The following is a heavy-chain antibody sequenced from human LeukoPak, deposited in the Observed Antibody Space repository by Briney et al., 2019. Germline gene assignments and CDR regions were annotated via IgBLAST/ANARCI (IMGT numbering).Heavy chain of an antibody. CDR3: AREIGLAAHIDY. D-gene: IGHD2-15*01. V-gene: IGHV4-34*01. CDR1: GGSFSGYY. Sequence: SETLSLTCAVYGGSFSGYYWSWIRQPPGNGLEWIGEINHSGSTNYNPSLKSRVTISVDTSKNQFSLKLSSVTAADTAVYYCAREIGLAAHIDYWGQGTLVTVSS. J-gene: IGHJ4*02. CDR2: INHSGST.